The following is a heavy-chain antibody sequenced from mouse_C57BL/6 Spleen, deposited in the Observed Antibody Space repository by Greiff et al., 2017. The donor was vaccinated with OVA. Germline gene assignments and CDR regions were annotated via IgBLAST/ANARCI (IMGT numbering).Heavy chain of an antibody. V-gene: IGHV2-5*01. J-gene: IGHJ4*01. CDR3: AKNDMGDYDEGEYPMDY. D-gene: IGHD2-4*01. Sequence: QVQLQQSGPGLVQPSQSLSITCTVSGFSLTSYGVHWVRQSPGKGLEWLGVIWRGGSTDYNAAFMSRLSITKDNSKSQVFFKMNSLQADDTAIYYCAKNDMGDYDEGEYPMDYWGQGTSVTVSS. CDR1: GFSLTSYG. CDR2: IWRGGST.